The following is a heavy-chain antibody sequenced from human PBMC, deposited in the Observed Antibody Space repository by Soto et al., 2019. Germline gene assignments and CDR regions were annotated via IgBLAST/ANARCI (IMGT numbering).Heavy chain of an antibody. D-gene: IGHD2-8*01. CDR2: ISSSSSYI. CDR3: ARDFTADIVLMVYASPENYYYYGMDV. J-gene: IGHJ6*02. CDR1: GFTFSSYS. V-gene: IGHV3-21*01. Sequence: GVLRLSCAASGFTFSSYSMNWVRQAPGKGLEWVSSISSSSSYIYYADSVKGRFTISRDNAKNSLYLQMNSLRAEDTAVYYCARDFTADIVLMVYASPENYYYYGMDVWGQGTTVTVSS.